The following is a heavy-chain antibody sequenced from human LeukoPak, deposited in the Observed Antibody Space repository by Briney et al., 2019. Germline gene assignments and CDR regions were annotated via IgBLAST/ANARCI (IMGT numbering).Heavy chain of an antibody. Sequence: GASVKVSCKASGYTFTAYGFSWVRQAPGRGLEWMGWISPYNGNTNYAQKLQGRVTMTTDTSTTTAYMELRSLRSDDTAVYYCAREMATIVNQFDYWGQGTLVTVSS. D-gene: IGHD5-24*01. CDR2: ISPYNGNT. V-gene: IGHV1-18*01. CDR3: AREMATIVNQFDY. J-gene: IGHJ4*02. CDR1: GYTFTAYG.